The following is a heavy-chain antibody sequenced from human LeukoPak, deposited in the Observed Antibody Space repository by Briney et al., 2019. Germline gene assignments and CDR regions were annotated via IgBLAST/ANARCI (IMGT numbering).Heavy chain of an antibody. CDR1: GFTFSSYA. V-gene: IGHV3-23*01. CDR3: AKGGSCSGSSCYSVDY. Sequence: GRSLRLSCAASGFTFSSYAMTWVRQAPGKGLEWVSAISDSGGSTYYADSVKGRFTISRDNSKNTLYLQMNSLRAEDTAVYYCAKGGSCSGSSCYSVDYWGQGTLVTVSS. CDR2: ISDSGGST. J-gene: IGHJ4*02. D-gene: IGHD2-15*01.